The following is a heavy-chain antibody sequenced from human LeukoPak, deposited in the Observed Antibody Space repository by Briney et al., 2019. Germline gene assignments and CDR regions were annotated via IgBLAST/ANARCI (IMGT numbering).Heavy chain of an antibody. CDR1: GYTFTGYY. J-gene: IGHJ4*02. Sequence: ASVKVSCKASGYTFTGYYMHWVRQAPGQGLEWMGWINPNSGGTNYAQKFQGRVTMTRDTSISTAYMELSRLRSDDTAVYYCARDLYCTNGVCYNVYFDYWGQGTLVTVSS. CDR2: INPNSGGT. D-gene: IGHD2-8*01. CDR3: ARDLYCTNGVCYNVYFDY. V-gene: IGHV1-2*02.